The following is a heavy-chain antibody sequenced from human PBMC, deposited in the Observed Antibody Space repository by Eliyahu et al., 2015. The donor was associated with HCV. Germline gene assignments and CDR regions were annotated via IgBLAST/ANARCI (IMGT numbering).Heavy chain of an antibody. CDR3: ANFIAVAGPEALNVDY. CDR2: ISGSGGST. V-gene: IGHV3-23*01. J-gene: IGHJ4*02. D-gene: IGHD6-19*01. CDR1: GFTFSSYA. Sequence: EVQLLESGGGLVQPGGSLRLSCAASGFTFSSYAMSWVRQAPGKGLEWVSAISGSGGSTYYADSVKGRFTISRDNSKNTLYLQMNSLRAEDTAVYYCANFIAVAGPEALNVDYWGQGTLVTVSS.